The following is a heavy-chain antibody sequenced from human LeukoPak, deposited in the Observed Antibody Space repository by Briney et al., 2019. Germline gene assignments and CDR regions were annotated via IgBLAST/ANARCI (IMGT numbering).Heavy chain of an antibody. V-gene: IGHV3-23*01. CDR1: GFTFSNYA. Sequence: GGSLRLSCAASGFTFSNYAMSWVRQAPGKGLEWVSAISGSGGSTYYADSVKGRFTLSRDNSKNTLYLQMNSLRAEDTAVYYCARHSSSFWDYWGQGTLVTVSS. CDR3: ARHSSSFWDY. J-gene: IGHJ4*02. CDR2: ISGSGGST. D-gene: IGHD6-6*01.